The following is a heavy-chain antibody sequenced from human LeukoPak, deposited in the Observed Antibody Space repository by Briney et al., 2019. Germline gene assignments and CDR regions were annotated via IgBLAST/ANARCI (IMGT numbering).Heavy chain of an antibody. CDR3: ARVFFVRGVLWSDP. Sequence: PSETLSLTCTVSGGSISSYYWSWIRQPPGKGLEWIGYIYYSGSTNYNPSLKSRVSISVDTSKNQFSLKLSSVTAADTAVYYCARVFFVRGVLWSDPWGQGTLVTVSS. V-gene: IGHV4-59*01. CDR1: GGSISSYY. J-gene: IGHJ5*02. CDR2: IYYSGST. D-gene: IGHD3-10*02.